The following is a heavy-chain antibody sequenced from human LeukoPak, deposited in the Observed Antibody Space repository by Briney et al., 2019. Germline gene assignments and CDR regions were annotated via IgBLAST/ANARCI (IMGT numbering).Heavy chain of an antibody. D-gene: IGHD6-13*01. V-gene: IGHV3-74*01. J-gene: IGHJ4*02. Sequence: GGSLRLSCVASGFTFSSYWMHWVRQDPRKGLVWVSRINGDGRNINYADSVRGRFTISRDNAKNTLYLQMNTLRVEDTAVYYCTKGGSSWSRWDYWGQGALVTVSS. CDR1: GFTFSSYW. CDR2: INGDGRNI. CDR3: TKGGSSWSRWDY.